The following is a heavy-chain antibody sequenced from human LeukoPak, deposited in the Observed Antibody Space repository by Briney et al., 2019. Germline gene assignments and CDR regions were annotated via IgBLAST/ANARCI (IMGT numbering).Heavy chain of an antibody. CDR2: INPDGTTT. Sequence: GGSLRLSCAASGFTFTSDWIHWVRQAPGKGLVWVSRINPDGTTTNHADSVKGRFTISRDNAKNTVYLQMNTLRAEDTAFYHCVRGYRGKYGFWDYWGQGTLVTVSS. D-gene: IGHD5-12*01. CDR1: GFTFTSDW. J-gene: IGHJ4*02. V-gene: IGHV3-74*01. CDR3: VRGYRGKYGFWDY.